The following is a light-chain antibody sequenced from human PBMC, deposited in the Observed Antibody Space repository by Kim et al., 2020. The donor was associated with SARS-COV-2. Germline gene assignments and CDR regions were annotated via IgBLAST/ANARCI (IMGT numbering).Light chain of an antibody. J-gene: IGLJ1*01. Sequence: SRGQSITTSCTGTSSDVGIYNLVSWYQQHPGKAPKLMIYEVSKRPSGVSNRFSGSKSGNTASLTISGLQAEDEADYYCCSYAGSYVFGTGTKVTVL. CDR3: CSYAGSYV. CDR2: EVS. CDR1: SSDVGIYNL. V-gene: IGLV2-23*02.